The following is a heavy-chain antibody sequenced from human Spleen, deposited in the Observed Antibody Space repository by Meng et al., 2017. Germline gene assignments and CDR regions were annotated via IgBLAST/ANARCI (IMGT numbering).Heavy chain of an antibody. D-gene: IGHD6-13*01. CDR2: INPNSGGT. J-gene: IGHJ4*02. CDR3: ARGYSSSWAVDY. V-gene: IGHV1-2*06. CDR1: GYTFTGYY. Sequence: ASVKVSCKASGYTFTGYYMHWVRQAPGQGLEWMGRINPNSGGTNYAQKFQGRVTMTRDTSISTAYMELSRLRSEDTAVYYCARGYSSSWAVDYWGQGTLVTVSS.